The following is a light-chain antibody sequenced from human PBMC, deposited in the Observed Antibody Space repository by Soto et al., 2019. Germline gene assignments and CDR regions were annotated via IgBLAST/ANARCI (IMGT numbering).Light chain of an antibody. CDR1: QSVSSY. V-gene: IGKV3-11*01. J-gene: IGKJ1*01. CDR3: QQRSNWPTWT. CDR2: DAS. Sequence: EIVLTQSTATLSLSPGERATLSCRASQSVSSYLAWYQQKPGQAPRLLIYDASNRATGIPARFSGSGSGTDFTLTISSLEPEDFAVYNCQQRSNWPTWTFGQGTKVEIK.